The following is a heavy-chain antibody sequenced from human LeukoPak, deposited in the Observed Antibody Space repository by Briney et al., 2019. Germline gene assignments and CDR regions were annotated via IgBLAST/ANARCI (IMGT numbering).Heavy chain of an antibody. CDR2: IFGSGGSP. Sequence: PGGSLRLSCEASGFTFGSHAMYWVRQAPRKGLEWVAGIFGSGGSPHYADPVKGRFTISRDNSRNTVYLQINSLRAEDTAVYYCGKPTVGYSSGQKPAWPVDYWGQGTLVTVSS. D-gene: IGHD5-18*01. CDR3: GKPTVGYSSGQKPAWPVDY. J-gene: IGHJ4*02. CDR1: GFTFGSHA. V-gene: IGHV3-23*01.